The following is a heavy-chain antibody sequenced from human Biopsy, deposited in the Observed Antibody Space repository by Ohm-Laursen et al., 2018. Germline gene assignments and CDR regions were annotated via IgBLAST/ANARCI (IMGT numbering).Heavy chain of an antibody. CDR1: GFHFSDYY. V-gene: IGHV3-11*01. D-gene: IGHD3-22*01. CDR3: ARDTPETYDYDNDDNSPFPRRYIDY. CDR2: IASSGGTT. Sequence: SLRLSCAASGFHFSDYYMSWIRQAPGKGLEWISYIASSGGTTYYVDSVKGRFTISRDNAEKSLYLQMNSLIAEDTAVYYCARDTPETYDYDNDDNSPFPRRYIDYWGQGTLVTVSS. J-gene: IGHJ4*02.